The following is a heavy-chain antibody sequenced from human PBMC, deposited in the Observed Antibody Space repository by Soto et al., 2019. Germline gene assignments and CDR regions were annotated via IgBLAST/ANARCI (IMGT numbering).Heavy chain of an antibody. CDR2: INLRGGTT. D-gene: IGHD4-17*01. V-gene: IGHV1-46*02. J-gene: IGHJ4*02. Sequence: QVQLVQSGPEVRKPGASVRLSCATSGYNFNQYYIHWVRQAPAQGLEWMGIINLRGGTTEYAHKFRGRVTGTGDTSTRTAYMELSSLRSEDTAVYFCARGPDDSDVPRWDHWGQGTLITVSS. CDR1: GYNFNQYY. CDR3: ARGPDDSDVPRWDH.